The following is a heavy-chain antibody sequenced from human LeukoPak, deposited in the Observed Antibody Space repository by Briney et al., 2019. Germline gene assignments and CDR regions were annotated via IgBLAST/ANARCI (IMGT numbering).Heavy chain of an antibody. Sequence: GASLKISFQGSGYRFIRYWIGWVRQKPGKGLEWMGIIYPGDSDTRYSPSFQGQVTISVDKSTSTAYLQWSSLKASDTAMYYCARHRVVGARSGYFDPWGQGTLVTVSS. J-gene: IGHJ5*02. CDR3: ARHRVVGARSGYFDP. CDR1: GYRFIRYW. CDR2: IYPGDSDT. D-gene: IGHD1-26*01. V-gene: IGHV5-51*01.